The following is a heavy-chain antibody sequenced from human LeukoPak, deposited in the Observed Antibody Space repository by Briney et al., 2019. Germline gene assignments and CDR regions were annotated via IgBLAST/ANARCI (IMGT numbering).Heavy chain of an antibody. CDR2: INHSGST. D-gene: IGHD3-16*02. Sequence: PSETLSLTCAVCGGSFSGYYWSWIRQPPGKGLEWIGEINHSGSTNYNPSLKSRVTISVDTSKNQFSLKLSSVTAADTAVYYCARSFLPFDYWGQGTLVTVSS. V-gene: IGHV4-34*01. CDR3: ARSFLPFDY. CDR1: GGSFSGYY. J-gene: IGHJ4*02.